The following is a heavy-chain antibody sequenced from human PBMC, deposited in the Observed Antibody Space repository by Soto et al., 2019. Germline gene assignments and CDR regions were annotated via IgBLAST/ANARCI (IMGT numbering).Heavy chain of an antibody. CDR2: ISAYNGNT. J-gene: IGHJ6*02. CDR3: ARDDTYYDILTGYKSYYYGMDV. CDR1: GYTFTSYC. Sequence: ASVKVSCKASGYTFTSYCISWVRQAPGQGLEWMGWISAYNGNTNYAQKLQGRVTMTTDTSTSTAYMELRSLRSDDTAVYYCARDDTYYDILTGYKSYYYGMDVWGQGTTVTVSS. V-gene: IGHV1-18*01. D-gene: IGHD3-9*01.